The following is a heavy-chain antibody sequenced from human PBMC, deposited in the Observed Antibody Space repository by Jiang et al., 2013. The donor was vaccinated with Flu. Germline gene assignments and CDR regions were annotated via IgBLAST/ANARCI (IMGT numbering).Heavy chain of an antibody. CDR1: GGSISSYY. CDR2: IYYSGST. CDR3: ARTAYYGSGSLVEHAFDI. Sequence: GPGLVKPSETLSLTCTVSGGSISSYYWSWIRQPPGKGLEWIGYIYYSGSTNYNPSLKSRVTVSVDTSKNQFSLKLSSVTAADTAVYYCARTAYYGSGSLVEHAFDIWGQGTMVTVSS. J-gene: IGHJ3*02. V-gene: IGHV4-59*01. D-gene: IGHD3-10*01.